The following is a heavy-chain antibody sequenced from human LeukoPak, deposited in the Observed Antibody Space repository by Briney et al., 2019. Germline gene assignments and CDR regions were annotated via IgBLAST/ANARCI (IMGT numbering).Heavy chain of an antibody. D-gene: IGHD3-10*01. CDR1: GFTFSDYY. CDR2: ISSSGSTI. CDR3: ARDLWFGRGWFDP. J-gene: IGHJ5*02. V-gene: IGHV3-11*04. Sequence: GGSLRLSCAASGFTFSDYYMSWIRQAPGKGLEWVSYISSSGSTIYYADSVKGRFTISRDNAKNTLYLQMNSLRAEDTAVYYCARDLWFGRGWFDPWGQGTLVTVSS.